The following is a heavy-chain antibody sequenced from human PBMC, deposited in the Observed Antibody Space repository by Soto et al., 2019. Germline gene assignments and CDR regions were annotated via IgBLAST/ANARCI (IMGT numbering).Heavy chain of an antibody. V-gene: IGHV1-69*01. CDR3: ARDPQRYCTNGVCYTRYYSYGMDV. CDR1: GGTFSSYA. J-gene: IGHJ6*02. CDR2: IIPIFGTA. Sequence: QVQLVQSGAEVKKPGSSVKVSCKASGGTFSSYAISWVRQAPGQGLEWMGGIIPIFGTANYAQKFQGRVTITSDESTSAAYMELSSLRSEDTAVYYCARDPQRYCTNGVCYTRYYSYGMDVWGQGTTVTVSS. D-gene: IGHD2-8*01.